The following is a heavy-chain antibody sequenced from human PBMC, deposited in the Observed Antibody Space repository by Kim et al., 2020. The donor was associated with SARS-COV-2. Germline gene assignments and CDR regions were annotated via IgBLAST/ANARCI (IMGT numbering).Heavy chain of an antibody. Sequence: GGSLRRSCAASGFTFSDYYMSWIRQAPGKGLEWVSYISSSGSTIYYADSVKGRFTISRDNAKNSLYLQMNSLRAEDTAVYYCARDQGRGGYCSGGSCYRGWFDPWGQGTLVTVSS. CDR2: ISSSGSTI. CDR3: ARDQGRGGYCSGGSCYRGWFDP. J-gene: IGHJ5*02. V-gene: IGHV3-11*01. CDR1: GFTFSDYY. D-gene: IGHD2-15*01.